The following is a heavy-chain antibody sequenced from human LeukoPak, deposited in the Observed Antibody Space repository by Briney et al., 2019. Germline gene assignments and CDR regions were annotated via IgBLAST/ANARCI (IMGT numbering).Heavy chain of an antibody. V-gene: IGHV1-2*02. CDR2: INPNSGGT. J-gene: IGHJ4*02. D-gene: IGHD2-15*01. Sequence: GASVKVSCKASGYTFTGYYMHWVRQAPGQGLEWMGWINPNSGGTNYAQKFQGRVTMTRDTSISTAYMELSRLRSDDTAVYYCATIAGYCSGGSCFRKPEYFDYWGQGTLVTVSS. CDR3: ATIAGYCSGGSCFRKPEYFDY. CDR1: GYTFTGYY.